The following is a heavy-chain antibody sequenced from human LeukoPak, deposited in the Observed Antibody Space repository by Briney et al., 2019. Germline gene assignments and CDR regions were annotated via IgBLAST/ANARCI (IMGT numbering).Heavy chain of an antibody. CDR2: ISSSSSYI. V-gene: IGHV3-21*01. Sequence: GGSLRLSCAASGFTFSSYSMNWVRQAPGKGLEWVSSISSSSSYIYYADSVKGRFTISRDNAKNTLYLQMNSLRAEDTAVYYCARESGRGVVDYWGQGTLVTVSS. D-gene: IGHD3-10*01. J-gene: IGHJ4*02. CDR1: GFTFSSYS. CDR3: ARESGRGVVDY.